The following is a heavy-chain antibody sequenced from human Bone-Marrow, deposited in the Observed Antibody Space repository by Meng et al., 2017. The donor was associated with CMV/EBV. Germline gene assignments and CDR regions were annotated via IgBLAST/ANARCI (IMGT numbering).Heavy chain of an antibody. J-gene: IGHJ4*02. V-gene: IGHV3-7*01. Sequence: GESLKISCATSGFTFSNYWMTWVRQAPGKGLEWVSNIKQDGSEISYVGSVMGRFTVSRDNANKSLYLQMNGLRGEDTAIYFCVRDASAGATRFDYWGQGTLVTVSS. CDR1: GFTFSNYW. CDR2: IKQDGSEI. CDR3: VRDASAGATRFDY. D-gene: IGHD1-26*01.